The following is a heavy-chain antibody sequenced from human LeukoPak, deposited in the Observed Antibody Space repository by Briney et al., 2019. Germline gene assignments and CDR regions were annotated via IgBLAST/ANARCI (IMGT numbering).Heavy chain of an antibody. CDR1: GGTFSSYA. D-gene: IGHD3-10*01. J-gene: IGHJ4*02. Sequence: SVKVSCKASGGTFSSYAISWVRQAPGQGLEWMGGIIPIFGTANYAQKFQGRVTITADESTSTAYMELSSLRSEDTAVFYCAREGGVRGVPFDYWGQGTLVTVSS. V-gene: IGHV1-69*13. CDR2: IIPIFGTA. CDR3: AREGGVRGVPFDY.